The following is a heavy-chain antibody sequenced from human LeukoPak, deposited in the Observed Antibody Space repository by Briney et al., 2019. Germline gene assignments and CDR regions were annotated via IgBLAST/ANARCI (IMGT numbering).Heavy chain of an antibody. D-gene: IGHD3-9*01. CDR1: GGSVSSGSYY. V-gene: IGHV4-61*01. J-gene: IGHJ3*02. CDR2: IYYSGST. Sequence: SETLSLTCTVSGGSVSSGSYYWSWIRQPPGTGLEWIGYIYYSGSTNYNPSLKSRVTISVDTSKNQFSLKLSSVTAADTAVYYCAREGAYYDILTGYSPDAFDTWGQGTMVTVSS. CDR3: AREGAYYDILTGYSPDAFDT.